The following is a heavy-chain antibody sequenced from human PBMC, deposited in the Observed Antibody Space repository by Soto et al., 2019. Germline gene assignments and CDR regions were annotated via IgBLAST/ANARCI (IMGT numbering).Heavy chain of an antibody. CDR2: IYSGGST. Sequence: PGGSLRLSCAASGFTVSSNYMSWVRQAPGKGLEWVSVIYSGGSTYYADSVKGRFTISRDNSKNTLYLQMNSLRAEDTAVHYCARVISNGYSYDSSGWYFDYWGQGTLVTVYS. CDR3: ARVISNGYSYDSSGWYFDY. CDR1: GFTVSSNY. J-gene: IGHJ4*02. V-gene: IGHV3-53*01. D-gene: IGHD3-22*01.